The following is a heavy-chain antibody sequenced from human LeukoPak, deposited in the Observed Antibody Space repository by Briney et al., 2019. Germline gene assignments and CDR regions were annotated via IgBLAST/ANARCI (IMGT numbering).Heavy chain of an antibody. CDR1: GGSFSGYY. D-gene: IGHD2-2*01. J-gene: IGHJ4*02. CDR3: ARDNLYSYCSSTSCQYHFDY. Sequence: SETLSLTCAVYGGSFSGYYWSWIRQPPGKGLEWIGEINHSGSTNYNPSLKSRVTISVDTSKNQFSLKLNSVTAADTAVYYCARDNLYSYCSSTSCQYHFDYWGQGTLVTVSS. V-gene: IGHV4-34*01. CDR2: INHSGST.